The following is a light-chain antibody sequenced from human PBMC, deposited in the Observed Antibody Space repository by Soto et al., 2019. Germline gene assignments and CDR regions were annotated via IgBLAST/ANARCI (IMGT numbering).Light chain of an antibody. Sequence: DIQMTHSPSTLSASVGVRVIITCRASQSISSWLAWYQQKPGEAPKLLINKASTLESGVPSRFSGSGSGTEFTLTISSLQPDDFATYYCQQYNTYSTFGQGTKVDIK. V-gene: IGKV1-5*03. J-gene: IGKJ1*01. CDR2: KAS. CDR3: QQYNTYST. CDR1: QSISSW.